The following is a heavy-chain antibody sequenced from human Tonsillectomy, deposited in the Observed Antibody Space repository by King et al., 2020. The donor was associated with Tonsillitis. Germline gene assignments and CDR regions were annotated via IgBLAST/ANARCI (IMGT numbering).Heavy chain of an antibody. Sequence: QLQESGPGLVKPSETLSLTCTVSGGSISSTSYYWAWIRQPPGKGLEWIGSIYYSGSTYYNPSLKSRVTISVDTSKNQFSLKLTSVTAADTAVYCCARRPPADPIFDYWGQGTLVTVSS. V-gene: IGHV4-39*07. CDR3: ARRPPADPIFDY. CDR1: GGSISSTSYY. J-gene: IGHJ4*02. CDR2: IYYSGST.